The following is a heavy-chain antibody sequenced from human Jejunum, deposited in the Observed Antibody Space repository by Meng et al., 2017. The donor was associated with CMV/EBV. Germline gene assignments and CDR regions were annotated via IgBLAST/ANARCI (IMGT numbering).Heavy chain of an antibody. Sequence: QVQLEQAGVEVKTPGASVKVSCKASGYSFTNYGSTWIRQTPGQGLEYMGWISPYNGDTNYGQNFQGRMTMTTDTSTTRAYTELRSLRSDDTALDYCTRDGLQYTEGSSYWVQGTLVTVSS. J-gene: IGHJ4*02. CDR3: TRDGLQYTEGSSY. CDR2: ISPYNGDT. CDR1: GYSFTNYG. D-gene: IGHD3/OR15-3a*01. V-gene: IGHV1-18*01.